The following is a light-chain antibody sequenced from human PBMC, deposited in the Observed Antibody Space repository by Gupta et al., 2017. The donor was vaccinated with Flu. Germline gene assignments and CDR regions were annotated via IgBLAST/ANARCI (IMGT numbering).Light chain of an antibody. J-gene: IGKJ3*01. Sequence: SSLSASVGDRVTITCRASQSISNYLNWYQKKPGEATKLLVYRASSLQSGVPSRFSGSGSGTDFTLTISSLQPEDCASYFCQQSYRTPLLTFGPGTKVDIK. CDR3: QQSYRTPLLT. CDR1: QSISNY. V-gene: IGKV1-39*01. CDR2: RAS.